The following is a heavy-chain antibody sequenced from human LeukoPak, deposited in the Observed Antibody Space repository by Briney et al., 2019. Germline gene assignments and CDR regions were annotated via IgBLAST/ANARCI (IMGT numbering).Heavy chain of an antibody. Sequence: ASVKVSCKASGYTFTGQHIHWVRQAPGQGLEWMGWIHSNSGGTNYAQKFQGRVTMTRDTSISTAYMELSRLRSDDTAVYYCAKDRWRDGSSSLDNWGQGTLVTVSS. D-gene: IGHD6-6*01. CDR3: AKDRWRDGSSSLDN. J-gene: IGHJ4*02. V-gene: IGHV1-2*02. CDR2: IHSNSGGT. CDR1: GYTFTGQH.